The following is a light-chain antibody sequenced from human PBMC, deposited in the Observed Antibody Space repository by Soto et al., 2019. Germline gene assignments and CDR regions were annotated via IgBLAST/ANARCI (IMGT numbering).Light chain of an antibody. V-gene: IGKV3-20*01. CDR1: QSVSSSY. CDR2: GAS. Sequence: EIVLTQSPGTLSLSPGERATLSCRASQSVSSSYLAWYQQKPGQAPRLIISGASSRATGIPDRFSGSGSGTDFTLTISSLEPEDFAVYYCQQYGNSLSFTFGQGTRLEIK. CDR3: QQYGNSLSFT. J-gene: IGKJ5*01.